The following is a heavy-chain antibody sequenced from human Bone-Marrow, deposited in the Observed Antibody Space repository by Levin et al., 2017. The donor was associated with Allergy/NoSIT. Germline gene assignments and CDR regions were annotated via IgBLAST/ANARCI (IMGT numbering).Heavy chain of an antibody. D-gene: IGHD6-6*01. V-gene: IGHV3-21*06. Sequence: GGSLRLSCATSGFTFTSYTLAWVRQTPGKGLEWVSFISGSLNYIYYADSVKGRFTMSRDNAKNSVYLQMDSLRAEDTATYYCARFDTTSSWFDPWGPGTLVIVSS. CDR1: GFTFTSYT. J-gene: IGHJ5*02. CDR2: ISGSLNYI. CDR3: ARFDTTSSWFDP.